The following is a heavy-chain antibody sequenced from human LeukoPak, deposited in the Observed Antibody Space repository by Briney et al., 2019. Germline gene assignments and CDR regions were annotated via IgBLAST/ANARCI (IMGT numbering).Heavy chain of an antibody. D-gene: IGHD3-3*01. CDR3: ARGRRYYDFWSGYSPYNWFDP. V-gene: IGHV4-4*07. J-gene: IGHJ5*02. CDR2: IYTRGST. Sequence: SETLSLTCTVSGGSINNYYWSWIRQPAGKGLEWIGRIYTRGSTNYNPSLKSRVTISVDTSKNQFSLKLSSVTAADTAVYYCARGRRYYDFWSGYSPYNWFDPWGQGTLVTVSS. CDR1: GGSINNYY.